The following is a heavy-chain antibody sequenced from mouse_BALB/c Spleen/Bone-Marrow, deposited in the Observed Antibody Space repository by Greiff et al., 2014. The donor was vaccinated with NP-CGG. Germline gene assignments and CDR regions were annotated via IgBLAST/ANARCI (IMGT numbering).Heavy chain of an antibody. Sequence: VQRVESGAELVKPGVSVKLSCMASGFTFTSYWIHWVKQRPGQGPEWIGEINPSNGRTNYNEKFKSKATLTDDKSSSTAYMQLSSLTSEDSAVYYCARDGNYRYAMDYWGQGTSLTVSS. CDR2: INPSNGRT. CDR3: ARDGNYRYAMDY. CDR1: GFTFTSYW. V-gene: IGHV1S81*02. J-gene: IGHJ4*01. D-gene: IGHD2-1*01.